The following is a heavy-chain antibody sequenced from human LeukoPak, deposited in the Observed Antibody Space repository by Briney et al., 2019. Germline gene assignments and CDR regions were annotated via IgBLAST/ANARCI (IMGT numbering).Heavy chain of an antibody. Sequence: KRGESLKISCKGSGYSFTSYWIGWVRQMPGEGLEWMGIIYPGDSDTRYSPSFQGQVTISADKSISTAYLQWSSLKASDAAMYYCARRDYYDSSGGPYYAFDIWGQGTMVTVSS. J-gene: IGHJ3*02. V-gene: IGHV5-51*01. D-gene: IGHD3-22*01. CDR1: GYSFTSYW. CDR2: IYPGDSDT. CDR3: ARRDYYDSSGGPYYAFDI.